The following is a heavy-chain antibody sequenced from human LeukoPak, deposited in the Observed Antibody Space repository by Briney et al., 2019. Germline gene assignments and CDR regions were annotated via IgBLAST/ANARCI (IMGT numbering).Heavy chain of an antibody. CDR1: GYSFTSYW. Sequence: GESLKISCKGSGYSFTSYWIGWVRQMPGKGLEWMGIIYPGDSDTRYSPSFQGQVTISADKSISTAYPQWSSLKASDTAMYYCASGEMATIRPFDYWGQGTLVTVSS. CDR2: IYPGDSDT. J-gene: IGHJ4*02. D-gene: IGHD5-24*01. V-gene: IGHV5-51*01. CDR3: ASGEMATIRPFDY.